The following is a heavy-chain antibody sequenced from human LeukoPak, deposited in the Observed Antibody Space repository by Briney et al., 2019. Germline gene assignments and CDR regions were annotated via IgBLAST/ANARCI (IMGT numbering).Heavy chain of an antibody. V-gene: IGHV3-7*01. D-gene: IGHD2-2*01. CDR3: ARDTDCSSTSCYPFWFDP. CDR1: GFTFSSYW. CDR2: IKQDGSEK. Sequence: GGSLRLSCAASGFTFSSYWMSWVRQAPGKGLEWVANIKQDGSEKYYVDSVKGRFTISRDNAKNSLYLQMNSLRAGDTAVYYCARDTDCSSTSCYPFWFDPWGQGTLVTVSS. J-gene: IGHJ5*02.